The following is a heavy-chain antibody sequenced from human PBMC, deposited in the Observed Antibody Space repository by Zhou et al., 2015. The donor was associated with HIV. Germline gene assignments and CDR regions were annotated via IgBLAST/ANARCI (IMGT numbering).Heavy chain of an antibody. J-gene: IGHJ1*01. D-gene: IGHD4-17*01. CDR1: GGTFSSYA. V-gene: IGHV1-69*01. CDR2: IIPIFGTA. Sequence: QVQLVQSGAEVKKPGSSVKVSCKASGGTFSSYAISWVRQAPGQGLEWMGGIIPIFGTANYAQKFQGRVTITADESTSTAYMELSRLRSDDTAVYYCASTVTTIPPGWFQHWGQGHPGHRLL. CDR3: ASTVTTIPPGWFQH.